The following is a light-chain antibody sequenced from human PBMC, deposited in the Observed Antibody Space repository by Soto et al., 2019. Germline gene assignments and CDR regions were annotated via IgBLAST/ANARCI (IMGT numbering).Light chain of an antibody. CDR2: ANN. Sequence: QSVLTQPPSASGTPGQRVTISCSGSSPNIGSETVNWYQQVPGTAPKLLIYANNQRPSGVPDRFSVSKSGTSASLAIGGLQSEDEADYYCAAWDDSLKGWVFGGGTQLDRP. J-gene: IGLJ3*02. V-gene: IGLV1-44*01. CDR1: SPNIGSET. CDR3: AAWDDSLKGWV.